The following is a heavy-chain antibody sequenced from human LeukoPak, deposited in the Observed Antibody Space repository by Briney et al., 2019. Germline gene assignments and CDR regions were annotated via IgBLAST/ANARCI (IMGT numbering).Heavy chain of an antibody. CDR1: GFTFSSYA. D-gene: IGHD6-19*01. V-gene: IGHV3-30-3*01. CDR3: ARGSESLAVAGIDY. J-gene: IGHJ4*02. Sequence: PGRSLRLSCAASGFTFSSYAMHWVRQAPGKGLEWVAVISYDGSNKYYADSVKGRFTISRDSSKNTLYLQMNSLRAEDTAVYYCARGSESLAVAGIDYWGQGTLVTVSS. CDR2: ISYDGSNK.